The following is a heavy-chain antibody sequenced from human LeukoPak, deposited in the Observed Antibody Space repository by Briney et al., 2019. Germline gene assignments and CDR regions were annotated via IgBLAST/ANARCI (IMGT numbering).Heavy chain of an antibody. V-gene: IGHV3-23*01. CDR3: AKDSTVTSLYYYYGMDV. D-gene: IGHD4-17*01. CDR2: ISGSGGST. CDR1: GFTFSSYV. J-gene: IGHJ6*04. Sequence: GGSLRLSCAASGFTFSSYVMSWVRQAPGKGLEWVSGISGSGGSTYYADSVRGRFTISRDNSKNTLYLQMNSLRAEDTAVYCCAKDSTVTSLYYYYGMDVWGKGTTVTVSS.